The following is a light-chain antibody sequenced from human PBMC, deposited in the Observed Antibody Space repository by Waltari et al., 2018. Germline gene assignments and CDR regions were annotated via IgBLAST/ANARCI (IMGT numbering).Light chain of an antibody. V-gene: IGLV2-23*02. CDR3: CSYVGLGTYV. Sequence: QSGLAQPASASGSPGQSITIPCTGTSRDVGNCNLGPGYQQPPGKAPPLLIYEVTNRAPGTSDRFSASKSGNTASLSISGLQAQEDEADYYCCSYVGLGTYVFGTGTKVTV. CDR1: SRDVGNCNL. J-gene: IGLJ1*01. CDR2: EVT.